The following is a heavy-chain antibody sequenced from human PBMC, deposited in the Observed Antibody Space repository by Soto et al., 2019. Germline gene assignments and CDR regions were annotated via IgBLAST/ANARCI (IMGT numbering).Heavy chain of an antibody. V-gene: IGHV3-30-3*01. CDR1: GFTFSSYA. D-gene: IGHD3-10*01. CDR2: ISYDGSNK. J-gene: IGHJ4*02. Sequence: PGGSLRLSCAASGFTFSSYAMHWVRQSPGKGLEWVAVISYDGSNKYYADSVKGRFTISRDNSKNTLYLQMNSLRAEDTAVYYCARSRPFGESHGALRWGQGTLVTVSS. CDR3: ARSRPFGESHGALR.